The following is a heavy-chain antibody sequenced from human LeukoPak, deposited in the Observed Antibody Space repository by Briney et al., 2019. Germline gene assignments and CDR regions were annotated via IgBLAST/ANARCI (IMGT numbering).Heavy chain of an antibody. CDR3: ARDPQRDSFDI. Sequence: GGSLRLSCAASGFTFSSYWMHRVRQTPGKGLVWVSHIRNDGSSTRYADSVKGRFTISRDNAKNTLYLQMNSLRVEDTAVYFCARDPQRDSFDIWGQGTMVTVSS. CDR1: GFTFSSYW. CDR2: IRNDGSST. V-gene: IGHV3-74*01. J-gene: IGHJ3*02. D-gene: IGHD1-1*01.